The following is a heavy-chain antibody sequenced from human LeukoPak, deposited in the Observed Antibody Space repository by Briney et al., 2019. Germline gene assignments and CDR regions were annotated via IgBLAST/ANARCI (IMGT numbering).Heavy chain of an antibody. V-gene: IGHV3-21*01. CDR3: ARDDRNGLDP. D-gene: IGHD1-14*01. CDR2: ISSSSSYI. Sequence: GGSLRLSCAASGFTFSNYIMNWVRQAPGKGLEWVSSISSSSSYIYYADSVKGRFTISRGNAKNSLYLQMNSLRAEDTAVYYCARDDRNGLDPWGQGTLVSVSS. J-gene: IGHJ5*02. CDR1: GFTFSNYI.